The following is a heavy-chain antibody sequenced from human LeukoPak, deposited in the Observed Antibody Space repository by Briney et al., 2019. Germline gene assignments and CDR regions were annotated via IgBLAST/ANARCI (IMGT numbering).Heavy chain of an antibody. CDR1: GFTVSSNC. V-gene: IGHV3-53*01. J-gene: IGHJ4*02. Sequence: PGGSLRLSCAASGFTVSSNCMSWVRQAPGRGLEWVSVIYYSGSTYHADSVKGRFTISRDNSKNTLYLQMNSLRAEDTAVYYCARGLYYYDSSGYYYYWGQGTLVTVSS. D-gene: IGHD3-22*01. CDR2: IYYSGST. CDR3: ARGLYYYDSSGYYYY.